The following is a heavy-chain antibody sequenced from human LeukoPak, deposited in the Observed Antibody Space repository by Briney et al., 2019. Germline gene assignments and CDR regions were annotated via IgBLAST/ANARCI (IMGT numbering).Heavy chain of an antibody. D-gene: IGHD3-10*01. Sequence: GGSLRLSCAASGFTFSSYDMHWVRQATGKGLEWVSGIGTAGDKYYPGSVKGRFTISRENAKNSLYLQMNSLRAGDTAVYYCARGYYYGSGSYWGFDYWGQGTLVTVSS. J-gene: IGHJ4*02. V-gene: IGHV3-13*04. CDR2: IGTAGDK. CDR3: ARGYYYGSGSYWGFDY. CDR1: GFTFSSYD.